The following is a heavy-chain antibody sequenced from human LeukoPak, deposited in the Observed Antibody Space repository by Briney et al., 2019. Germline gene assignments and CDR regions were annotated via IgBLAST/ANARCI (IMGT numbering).Heavy chain of an antibody. J-gene: IGHJ6*03. CDR1: GGSIRSGSYY. CDR2: IYTSGST. CDR3: ARAPDYYYYYYMDV. V-gene: IGHV4-61*02. Sequence: SETLSLTCTVSGGSIRSGSYYWSWIRQTAGKGLEWIGRIYTSGSTNYNPSLKSRVTISGDTSKNQFSLKLSSVTAADTAVYYCARAPDYYYYYYMDVWGKGTTVTISS.